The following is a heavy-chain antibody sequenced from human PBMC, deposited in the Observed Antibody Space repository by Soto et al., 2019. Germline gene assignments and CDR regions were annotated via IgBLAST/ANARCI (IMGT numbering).Heavy chain of an antibody. V-gene: IGHV2-5*02. J-gene: IGHJ4*02. Sequence: QITLKESGPTLVKPTQTLTLTCTFSGFSLSPTRVGVGWIRQPPGKALEWLAVIYWDDDKRYSPSLKNRLTITKDTSKNQVVLTMTNMDPLDTATYYCAPRRSFGSSWFYFDYWSQGTLVTVSS. CDR2: IYWDDDK. CDR1: GFSLSPTRVG. CDR3: APRRSFGSSWFYFDY. D-gene: IGHD6-13*01.